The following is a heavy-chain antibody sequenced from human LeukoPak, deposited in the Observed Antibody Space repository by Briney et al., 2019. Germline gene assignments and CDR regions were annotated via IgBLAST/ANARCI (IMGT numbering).Heavy chain of an antibody. J-gene: IGHJ6*03. D-gene: IGHD2-2*01. Sequence: GASVKVSCKASGYTFTSYGISWVRQAPGQGLEWMGWISAYNGNTNYAQKLQGRVTMATDTSTSTAYMELRSLRSDDTAVYFCARDWSYQLSRDYYYMDVWGKGTTVTVSS. V-gene: IGHV1-18*01. CDR3: ARDWSYQLSRDYYYMDV. CDR1: GYTFTSYG. CDR2: ISAYNGNT.